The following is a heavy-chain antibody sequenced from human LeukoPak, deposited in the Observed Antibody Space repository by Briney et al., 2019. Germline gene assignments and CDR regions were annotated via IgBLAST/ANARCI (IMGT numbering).Heavy chain of an antibody. J-gene: IGHJ1*01. V-gene: IGHV3-23*01. CDR2: ISGSGGST. D-gene: IGHD3-22*01. CDR3: AKDIYYDSSGYYSNPEH. Sequence: RGSLRLSCAASGFTFSSYAMNWVRQAPGKGLEWVSAISGSGGSTYYADSVKGRFTISRDNSKNTLYLQVNSLRAEDTAVYYCAKDIYYDSSGYYSNPEHWGQGTLVTVSS. CDR1: GFTFSSYA.